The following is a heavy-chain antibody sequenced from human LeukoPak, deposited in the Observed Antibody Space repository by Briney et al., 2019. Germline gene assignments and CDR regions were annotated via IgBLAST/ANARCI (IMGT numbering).Heavy chain of an antibody. CDR3: ATALFNRDILTGHYPHNWFDP. J-gene: IGHJ5*02. D-gene: IGHD3-9*01. CDR2: FDPEDGET. Sequence: ASVKVSCKVSGYTLTELSMHWVRQAPGKGLEWMGGFDPEDGETIYAQKFQGRVTMTEDTSTDTAYMELSSLRSEDRAVYYCATALFNRDILTGHYPHNWFDPWGQGTLVTVSS. CDR1: GYTLTELS. V-gene: IGHV1-24*01.